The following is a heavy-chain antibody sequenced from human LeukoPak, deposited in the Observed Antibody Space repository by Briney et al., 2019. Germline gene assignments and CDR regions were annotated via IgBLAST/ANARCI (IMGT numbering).Heavy chain of an antibody. CDR3: ARGVSSYGYDYYYGMDV. V-gene: IGHV3-30-3*01. J-gene: IGHJ6*02. CDR1: GFTFSGYD. Sequence: GGSLRLSCAASGFTFSGYDMHWVRQAPGKGLEWVAMISYDGSNTDYADFVKGRFTISRDNSKNTLYLQMNSLRAEDTAVYYCARGVSSYGYDYYYGMDVWGQGTTATVS. CDR2: ISYDGSNT. D-gene: IGHD3-16*01.